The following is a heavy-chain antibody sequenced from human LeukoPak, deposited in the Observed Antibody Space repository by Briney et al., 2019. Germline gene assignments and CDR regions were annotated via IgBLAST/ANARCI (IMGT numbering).Heavy chain of an antibody. CDR2: ISGSGGST. D-gene: IGHD6-13*01. V-gene: IGHV3-23*01. J-gene: IGHJ4*02. CDR3: AKFRGSSSWYGGDYFDY. Sequence: GGSLRLSCAASGFTFSSYAMSWVRQAPGKGLEWVSAISGSGGSTYYADSVKGRFTISGDNSKNTLYLQMNSLRAEDTAVYYCAKFRGSSSWYGGDYFDYWGQGTLVTVSS. CDR1: GFTFSSYA.